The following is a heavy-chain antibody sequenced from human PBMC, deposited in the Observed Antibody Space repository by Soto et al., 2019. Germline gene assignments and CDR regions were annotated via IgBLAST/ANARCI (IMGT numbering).Heavy chain of an antibody. CDR1: GVTLTSVW. Sequence: GGSLRLSCAVSGVTLTSVWMNWIRQAPGKGPEWVGRIRSATDGGTTDYAAPVKGRFTISRHDSENTLYLQMNSLKSEDTAVYYCSHGYYQYFNAWGQGTLVTVSS. CDR3: SHGYYQYFNA. V-gene: IGHV3-15*07. CDR2: IRSATDGGTT. J-gene: IGHJ4*02. D-gene: IGHD5-18*01.